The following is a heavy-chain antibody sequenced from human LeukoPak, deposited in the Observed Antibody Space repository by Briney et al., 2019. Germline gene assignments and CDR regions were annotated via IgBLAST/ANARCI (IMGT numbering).Heavy chain of an antibody. CDR3: ARGMGSYPEIPLDY. J-gene: IGHJ4*02. CDR1: GYTFTSYG. D-gene: IGHD3-16*02. V-gene: IGHV1-18*01. Sequence: ASVKVSCKASGYTFTSYGISWMRQAPGQGLKWMGWISAYNGNTNYAKKLQGRVTMTTDTSTSTAYMELRSLRSDDTAVYYCARGMGSYPEIPLDYWGQGTLVTVSS. CDR2: ISAYNGNT.